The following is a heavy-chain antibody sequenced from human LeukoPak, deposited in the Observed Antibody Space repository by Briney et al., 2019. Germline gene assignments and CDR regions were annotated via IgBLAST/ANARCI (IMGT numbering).Heavy chain of an antibody. CDR1: GGSISSYY. V-gene: IGHV4-59*01. J-gene: IGHJ3*02. Sequence: SETLSLTCTVSGGSISSYYWSWIRQPPGKGLEWIGYIYYSGSTNHNPSLKSRVTISVDTSKNQFSLKLSSVTAADTAVYYCASLDSSGYSSDAFDIWGQGTMVTVSS. CDR2: IYYSGST. CDR3: ASLDSSGYSSDAFDI. D-gene: IGHD3-22*01.